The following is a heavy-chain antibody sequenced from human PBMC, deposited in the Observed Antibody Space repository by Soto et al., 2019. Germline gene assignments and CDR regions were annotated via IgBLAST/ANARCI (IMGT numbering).Heavy chain of an antibody. CDR3: ARVYSSSSEYYYYGMDV. D-gene: IGHD6-6*01. CDR1: GYTFTSYG. J-gene: IGHJ6*02. Sequence: GASVKVSCKASGYTFTSYGISWVRQAPGQGFEWMGWISAYNGNTNYAQKLQGRVTMTTDTSTSTAYMELRSLRSDDTAVYYCARVYSSSSEYYYYGMDVWGQGTTVTVSS. V-gene: IGHV1-18*01. CDR2: ISAYNGNT.